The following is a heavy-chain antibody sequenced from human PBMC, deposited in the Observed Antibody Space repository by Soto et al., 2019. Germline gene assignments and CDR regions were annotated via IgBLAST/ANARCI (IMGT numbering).Heavy chain of an antibody. J-gene: IGHJ5*02. CDR2: IYYSGST. D-gene: IGHD3-10*01. Sequence: SETLSLTCTVSGGSVSSGSYYWSWIRQPPGKGLEWIGYIYYSGSTNYNPSLKSRVTISVDTSKNQFSLKLSSVTAADTAVYYCARTEPLLWFGELLNGNWFDPWGQGTLVTVSS. CDR1: GGSVSSGSYY. CDR3: ARTEPLLWFGELLNGNWFDP. V-gene: IGHV4-61*01.